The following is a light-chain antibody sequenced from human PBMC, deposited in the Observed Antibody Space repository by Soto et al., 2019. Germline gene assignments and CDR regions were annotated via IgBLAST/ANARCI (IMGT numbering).Light chain of an antibody. CDR1: QSISTN. CDR3: QQYDNWPPTYT. CDR2: GES. V-gene: IGKV3-15*01. J-gene: IGKJ2*01. Sequence: EIVMTQSPATLSMSPGERAPLSCRASQSISTNLAWYQQKPGQPPRLLIYGESNRATGIPARFSGGGSETEFTLTISSLQSEDFAVYYCQQYDNWPPTYTFGQGTKLEIK.